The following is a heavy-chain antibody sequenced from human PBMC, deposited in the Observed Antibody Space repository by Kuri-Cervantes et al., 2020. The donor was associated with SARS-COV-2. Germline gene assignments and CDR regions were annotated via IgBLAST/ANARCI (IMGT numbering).Heavy chain of an antibody. D-gene: IGHD1-26*01. CDR2: INPGIGDT. CDR1: GYTFTNYY. CDR3: AKSGSYDDAFDI. J-gene: IGHJ3*02. V-gene: IGHV1-2*02. Sequence: ASVKVSCKASGYTFTNYYLNWVRQAPGQGLEWLGWINPGIGDTKYAQKFQGRVTMTRDTSISTAYMELSGLTSDDTAVYYCAKSGSYDDAFDIWGQGTMVTVSS.